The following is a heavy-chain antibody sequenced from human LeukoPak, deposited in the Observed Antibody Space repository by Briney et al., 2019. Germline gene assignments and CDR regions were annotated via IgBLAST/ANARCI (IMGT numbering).Heavy chain of an antibody. CDR1: GFTFSSYG. D-gene: IGHD6-19*01. Sequence: AGSLRLSCAASGFTFSSYGMHWVRQAPGKGLEWVAVISYDGLNKYYADSVMGRFTISRDNSKNTLYLQMNSLRAEDTAVYYCAKDGPGGSGWSHCYYYYGMDVWGQGTTVTVSS. J-gene: IGHJ6*02. V-gene: IGHV3-30*18. CDR2: ISYDGLNK. CDR3: AKDGPGGSGWSHCYYYYGMDV.